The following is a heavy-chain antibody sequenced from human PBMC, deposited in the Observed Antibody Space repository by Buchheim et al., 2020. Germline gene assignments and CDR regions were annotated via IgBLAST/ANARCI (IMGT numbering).Heavy chain of an antibody. V-gene: IGHV3-30*18. J-gene: IGHJ4*02. Sequence: QVQLVESGGGVVQPGRSLRLSCAASGITFSSYGMHWVRQAPGKGLEWVAVISYDGSNKYYADSVKGRFTISRDNSKNTLYLQMNSLRAEDTAVYYCAKDLGSSSSYYYWGQGTL. CDR1: GITFSSYG. CDR2: ISYDGSNK. D-gene: IGHD6-6*01. CDR3: AKDLGSSSSYYY.